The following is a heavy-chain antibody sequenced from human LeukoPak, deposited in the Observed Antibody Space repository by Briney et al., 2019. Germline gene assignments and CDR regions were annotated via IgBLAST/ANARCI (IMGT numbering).Heavy chain of an antibody. CDR2: IRYDGSNK. D-gene: IGHD3-16*02. CDR1: GFTFSSYG. J-gene: IGHJ4*02. V-gene: IGHV3-30*02. CDR3: AKEGGDYVWGSYRLHTLYYFDY. Sequence: GGSLRLSCAASGFTFSSYGMHWVRRAPGKGLEWVAFIRYDGSNKYYADSVKGRFTISRDNSKNTLYLQMNSLRAEDTAVYYCAKEGGDYVWGSYRLHTLYYFDYWGQGTLVTVSS.